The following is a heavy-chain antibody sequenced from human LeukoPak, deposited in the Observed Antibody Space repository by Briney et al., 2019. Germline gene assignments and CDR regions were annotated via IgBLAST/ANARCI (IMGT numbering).Heavy chain of an antibody. J-gene: IGHJ4*02. V-gene: IGHV3-15*01. Sequence: GGSLRLSCAASGCTFSNAWMSWVRQAPGKGLEWVGRVKSKTDGGTTDYAAPVKGRFTISRDDSKNTLYLQMNSLKTEDTAVYYCTTDVWGGSQLLAYWGQGTLVTVSS. CDR2: VKSKTDGGTT. D-gene: IGHD3-10*02. CDR3: TTDVWGGSQLLAY. CDR1: GCTFSNAW.